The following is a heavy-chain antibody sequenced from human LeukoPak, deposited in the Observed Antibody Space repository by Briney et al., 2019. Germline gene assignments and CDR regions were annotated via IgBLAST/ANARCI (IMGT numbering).Heavy chain of an antibody. V-gene: IGHV1-2*02. CDR1: GYTFTGYY. J-gene: IGHJ4*02. CDR3: ARDDITIFGVVSFDY. CDR2: INPNSGGT. Sequence: ASVKVSCKASGYTFTGYYMHWVRQAPGRGLEWMGWINPNSGGTNYAQKFQGRVTMTRDTSISTAYMELSRLRSDDTAVYCCARDDITIFGVVSFDYWGQGTLVTVSS. D-gene: IGHD3-3*01.